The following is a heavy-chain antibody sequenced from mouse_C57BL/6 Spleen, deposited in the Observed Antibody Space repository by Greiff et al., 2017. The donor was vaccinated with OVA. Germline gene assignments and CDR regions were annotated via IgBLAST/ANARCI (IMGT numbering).Heavy chain of an antibody. J-gene: IGHJ1*03. Sequence: EVMLVESEGGLVQPGSSMKLSCTASGFTFSDYYMAWVRQVPEKGLEWVANINYDGSSTSYLDSLKSRFLIFTDTAKNILYLQMSSLKSEDTATYYCARDQYYGSRWYFDVWGTGTTVTVSS. CDR2: INYDGSST. V-gene: IGHV5-16*01. CDR1: GFTFSDYY. D-gene: IGHD1-1*01. CDR3: ARDQYYGSRWYFDV.